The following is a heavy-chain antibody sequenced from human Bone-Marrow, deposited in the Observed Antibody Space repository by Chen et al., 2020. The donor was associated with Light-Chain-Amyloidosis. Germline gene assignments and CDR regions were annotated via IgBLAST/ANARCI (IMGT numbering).Heavy chain of an antibody. D-gene: IGHD7-27*01. Sequence: QVQLVQSGAEVKKPGASVKVSCKASGYTFTGYYMHWVRQAPGQGLEWMGWINPNSGGTNYAQKFQGRVTMTRDTSISTTYMELSRLRSDDTAVYYCARDRGAGDWFLLGGWFDPWGQGTLVTVSS. CDR3: ARDRGAGDWFLLGGWFDP. J-gene: IGHJ5*02. CDR2: INPNSGGT. V-gene: IGHV1-2*02. CDR1: GYTFTGYY.